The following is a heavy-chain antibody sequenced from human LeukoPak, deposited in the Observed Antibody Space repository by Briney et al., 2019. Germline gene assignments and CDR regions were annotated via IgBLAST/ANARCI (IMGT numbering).Heavy chain of an antibody. CDR3: ARGIYCSGGSCYYYYYYMDV. CDR2: IIPIFGTA. D-gene: IGHD2-15*01. CDR1: GGTFSSYA. Sequence: SVKVSCKATGGTFSSYAISWVRQAPGQGLEWMGGIIPIFGTANYAQKFQGRVTITADKSTSTAYMELSSLRSEDTAVYYCARGIYCSGGSCYYYYYYMDVWGKGTTVTISS. J-gene: IGHJ6*03. V-gene: IGHV1-69*06.